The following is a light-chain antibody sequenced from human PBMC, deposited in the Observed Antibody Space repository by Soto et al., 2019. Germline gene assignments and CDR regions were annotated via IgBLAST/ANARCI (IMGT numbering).Light chain of an antibody. CDR1: RNIDNL. CDR2: DAS. J-gene: IGKJ1*01. V-gene: IGKV1-16*01. Sequence: IPLSQSPSSMCVSXGDRVTILCRARRNIDNLLHRYQQKSGKAPVSXXYDASSLRDGGSSRFSGSGSVTEFTRTISSRQPEDFATYYGQQYNSYSYTFGQGTKVDIK. CDR3: QQYNSYSYT.